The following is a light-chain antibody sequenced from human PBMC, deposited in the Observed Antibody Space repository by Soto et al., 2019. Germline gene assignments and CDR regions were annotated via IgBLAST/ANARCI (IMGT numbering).Light chain of an antibody. CDR3: QQSSSPLWGT. V-gene: IGKV1-39*01. CDR2: GAS. J-gene: IGKJ1*01. CDR1: QNINNY. Sequence: DIHMTQSPATLSASVGDRVTITCRTSQNINNYLNWYQQKPGKAPKLLIYGASSLQTGVPSRFSGSGSGTDFTLAISSLQPEDFATYYCQQSSSPLWGTCGQGTKVDIK.